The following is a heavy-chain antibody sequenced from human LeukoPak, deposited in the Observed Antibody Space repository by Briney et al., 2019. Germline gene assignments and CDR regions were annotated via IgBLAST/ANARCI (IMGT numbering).Heavy chain of an antibody. J-gene: IGHJ3*02. CDR2: ISSSASYI. Sequence: KPGGSLRLSCAASRFSISGYSMNWVRQAPGKGLEWLSAISSSASYIYYADSVKGRFTISRDNAKNSLYLQMNSLRAEDTAVYYCARNFRNKYDTSGYPDAFDIWGQGTMVTVSS. D-gene: IGHD3-22*01. CDR1: RFSISGYS. CDR3: ARNFRNKYDTSGYPDAFDI. V-gene: IGHV3-21*01.